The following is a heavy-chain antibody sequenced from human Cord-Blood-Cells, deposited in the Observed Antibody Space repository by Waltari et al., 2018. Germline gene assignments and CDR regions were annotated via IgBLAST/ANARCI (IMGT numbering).Heavy chain of an antibody. V-gene: IGHV5-51*01. CDR2: SYPGDSDT. D-gene: IGHD2-2*02. Sequence: EVQLVQSGAAVTKPGESLKISCKVCGYRFTIYWIGWVRQQPGKGLEWMGISYPGDSDTRYSPSFQGQVTISADKSISTAYLQWSSLKASDTAMYYCARLGGYCSSTSCYRRAFDIWCQGTMVTVSS. CDR3: ARLGGYCSSTSCYRRAFDI. CDR1: GYRFTIYW. J-gene: IGHJ3*02.